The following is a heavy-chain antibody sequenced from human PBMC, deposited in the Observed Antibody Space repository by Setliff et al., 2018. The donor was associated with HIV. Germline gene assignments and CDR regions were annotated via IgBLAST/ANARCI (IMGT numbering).Heavy chain of an antibody. V-gene: IGHV4-4*09. D-gene: IGHD1-1*01. CDR3: AGRKLSKGGAFDY. J-gene: IGHJ4*02. CDR1: GDSIDDSY. CDR2: IFSNVTT. Sequence: SETLSLTCTVSGDSIDDSYWSWIRQPPGQGLEWIGYIFSNVTTNYSPSLKSRVTMSIDRSKSQFLLNLTSVNASDTAIYYCAGRKLSKGGAFDYWGQGALVT.